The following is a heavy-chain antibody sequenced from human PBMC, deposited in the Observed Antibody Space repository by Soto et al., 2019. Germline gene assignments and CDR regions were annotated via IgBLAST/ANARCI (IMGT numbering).Heavy chain of an antibody. CDR2: IYTSGSS. D-gene: IGHD3-3*01. Sequence: SETQSLTCTVSDGSIRSYYWSWIRQPAGKGLEWIGRIYTSGSSNYNPSLKSRVTMSVDTSKNQFSLKLSSVTAADTAVYYCARAHDFWGGRQQPIDSWGQGTLVTVSS. V-gene: IGHV4-4*07. CDR1: DGSIRSYY. J-gene: IGHJ4*02. CDR3: ARAHDFWGGRQQPIDS.